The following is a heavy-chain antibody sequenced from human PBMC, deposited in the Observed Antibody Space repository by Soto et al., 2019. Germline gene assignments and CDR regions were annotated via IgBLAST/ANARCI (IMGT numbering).Heavy chain of an antibody. D-gene: IGHD5-18*01. J-gene: IGHJ3*02. V-gene: IGHV5-10-1*01. CDR1: GYGFTSYW. CDR2: IDPSDSYT. CDR3: ASGVDTAMVIVHAFDI. Sequence: PGESLKISCKGSGYGFTSYWISWVRQMPGKGLEWMGRIDPSDSYTNYSPSFQGHVTISADKSISTAYLQWSSLKASDTAMYYCASGVDTAMVIVHAFDIWGQGTMVTVSS.